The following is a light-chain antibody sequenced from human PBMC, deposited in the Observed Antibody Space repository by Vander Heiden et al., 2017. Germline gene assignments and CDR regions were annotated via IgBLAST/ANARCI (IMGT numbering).Light chain of an antibody. Sequence: ANKVTQYPSSLSASVGDRVTIHCRASQNIGNDLSWYQQKPGKAPKVLISVVSSLQGGVPSRFSGSGFGTDFTLTISSLQPEDFATYYCLQDHIFPWTLGQGTKVEIK. CDR1: QNIGND. V-gene: IGKV1-6*02. CDR3: LQDHIFPWT. J-gene: IGKJ1*01. CDR2: VVS.